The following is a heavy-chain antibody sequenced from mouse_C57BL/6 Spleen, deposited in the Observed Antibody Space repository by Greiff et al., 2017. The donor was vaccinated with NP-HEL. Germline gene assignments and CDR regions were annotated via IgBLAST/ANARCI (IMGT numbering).Heavy chain of an antibody. CDR3: ARRIPHYYGSSWGYFDV. V-gene: IGHV1-26*01. J-gene: IGHJ1*03. D-gene: IGHD1-1*01. CDR2: INPNNGGT. CDR1: GYTFTDYY. Sequence: EVQLQQSGPELVKPGASVKISCKASGYTFTDYYMNWVKQSHGKSLEWIGDINPNNGGTSYNQKFKGKATLTVDKSSSTAYMELRSLTSEDSAVYYCARRIPHYYGSSWGYFDVWGTGTTVTVSS.